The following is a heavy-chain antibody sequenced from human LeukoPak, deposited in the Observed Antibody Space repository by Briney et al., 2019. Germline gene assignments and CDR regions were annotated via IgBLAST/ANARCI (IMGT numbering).Heavy chain of an antibody. D-gene: IGHD2-2*01. J-gene: IGHJ5*02. Sequence: PSETLSLTCTVSGGSISSSSYYWGWIRQPPGKGLEWIGSIYYSGSTYYNPSLKSRVTISVDTSKNQFSLKLSSVTAADTAVYYCARRLGTDCSSTSCYGWFDPWGQGTLVTVSS. V-gene: IGHV4-39*01. CDR1: GGSISSSSYY. CDR2: IYYSGST. CDR3: ARRLGTDCSSTSCYGWFDP.